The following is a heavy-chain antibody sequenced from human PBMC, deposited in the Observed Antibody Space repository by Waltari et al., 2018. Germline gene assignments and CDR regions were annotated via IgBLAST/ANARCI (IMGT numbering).Heavy chain of an antibody. CDR3: AIAGAGNFDL. CDR1: GYTFSDYK. Sequence: DVQLVQSGVAVKKPGESLRISCKGSGYTFSDYKITWVRQMPGKGLEWMGSIDPSDSSTNYSPSFQGHVTISLDKSISTAYLQWNSLEASDTAIFYCAIAGAGNFDLWGRGTLVTVSS. D-gene: IGHD6-19*01. J-gene: IGHJ2*01. V-gene: IGHV5-10-1*03. CDR2: IDPSDSST.